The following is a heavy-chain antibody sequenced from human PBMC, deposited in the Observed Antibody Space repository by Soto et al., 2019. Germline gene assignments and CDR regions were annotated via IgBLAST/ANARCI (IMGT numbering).Heavy chain of an antibody. D-gene: IGHD3-16*01. Sequence: SXXTLSLTCTVSGGSINSYYWSWIRQPPGKGLGCXGYIYSSGRPNQHPPLXXRVTIPVXXPKKQFYLTLSFVNAAETAVYYCARRYRLGLDFWGQGNLLT. V-gene: IGHV4-59*08. CDR3: ARRYRLGLDF. CDR1: GGSINSYY. CDR2: IYSSGRP. J-gene: IGHJ4*02.